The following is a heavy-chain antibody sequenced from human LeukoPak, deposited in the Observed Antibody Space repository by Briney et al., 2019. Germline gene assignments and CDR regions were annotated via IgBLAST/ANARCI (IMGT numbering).Heavy chain of an antibody. CDR2: ISSSSSYI. CDR1: GFTFSSYS. CDR3: ASLPSIAARDDYYFDY. Sequence: GGSLRLSCAASGFTFSSYSMNWVRQAPGKGLEWVSSISSSSSYIYYADSVKGRFTISRDNAKNSLYLQMNSLRAEDTAVYYCASLPSIAARDDYYFDYWGQGTLVTVSS. V-gene: IGHV3-21*04. J-gene: IGHJ4*02. D-gene: IGHD6-6*01.